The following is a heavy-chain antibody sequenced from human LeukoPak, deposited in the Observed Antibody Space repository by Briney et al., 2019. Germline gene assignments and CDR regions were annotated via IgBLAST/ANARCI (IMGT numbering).Heavy chain of an antibody. CDR3: ARGNAGWLQLRNWFDP. Sequence: AASVKVSCKASGYTFTGYYMHWVRQAPGQGLEWMGWINPNSGGTNYAQKFQGRVTMTRDTSISTAYMELSRLRSDDTAVYYCARGNAGWLQLRNWFDPWGQGTLVTVSS. CDR1: GYTFTGYY. V-gene: IGHV1-2*02. D-gene: IGHD5-24*01. J-gene: IGHJ5*02. CDR2: INPNSGGT.